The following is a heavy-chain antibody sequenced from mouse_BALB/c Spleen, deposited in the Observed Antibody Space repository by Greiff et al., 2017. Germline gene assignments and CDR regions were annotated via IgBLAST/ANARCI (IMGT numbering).Heavy chain of an antibody. J-gene: IGHJ1*01. D-gene: IGHD1-1*01. CDR1: GYSFTSYY. V-gene: IGHV1-28*01. CDR3: ARAYGSSWYFDV. Sequence: EVQLQQSGPELMKPGASVKISCKASGYSFTSYYMHWVKQSHGKSLEWIGYIDPFNGGTSYNQKFKGKATLTVDKSSSTAYMHLSSLTSEDSAVYYCARAYGSSWYFDVWGAGTTVTVAS. CDR2: IDPFNGGT.